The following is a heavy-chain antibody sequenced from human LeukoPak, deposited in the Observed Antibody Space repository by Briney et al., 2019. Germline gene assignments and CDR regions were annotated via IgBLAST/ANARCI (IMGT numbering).Heavy chain of an antibody. CDR3: AKGLGNYYYYMDV. J-gene: IGHJ6*03. CDR1: GFTFSSYG. V-gene: IGHV3-30*02. CDR2: IRYDGSNK. Sequence: GGSLRLSCAASGFTFSSYGMHWVRQAPGKGLEWVAFIRYDGSNKYYADSVKGRFTISRDNSKNTLYLQMNSLRAEDTAVYYRAKGLGNYYYYMDVWGKGTTVTVSS. D-gene: IGHD7-27*01.